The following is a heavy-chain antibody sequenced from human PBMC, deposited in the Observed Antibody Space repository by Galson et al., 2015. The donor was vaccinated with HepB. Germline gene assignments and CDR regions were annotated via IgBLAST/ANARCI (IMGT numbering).Heavy chain of an antibody. D-gene: IGHD3-10*01. CDR3: ASEMRESPTY. CDR1: GFTFSSYG. CDR2: IWHDGNNK. J-gene: IGHJ4*02. V-gene: IGHV3-33*08. Sequence: SLRLSCAASGFTFSSYGMHWVRQAPGKGLEWVAVIWHDGNNKFYADSVKGRFTVSRDNSKNTLYLQMNSLRAEDTAVYYCASEMRESPTYWGQGTLVTVSS.